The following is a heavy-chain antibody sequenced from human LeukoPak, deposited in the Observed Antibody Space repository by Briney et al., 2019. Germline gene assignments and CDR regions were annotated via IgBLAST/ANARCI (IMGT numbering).Heavy chain of an antibody. V-gene: IGHV3-74*01. CDR1: AFTFSSYW. Sequence: GGSLRLSCAASAFTFSSYWRHWVRQAPGKGLVWVSRINSDGSSTSYADSVKGRFTSSRDNAKNTLYLQMNSLRAEDTAVYYCARGVTIFGVVIKFYNWFDPWGQGTLVTVSS. CDR2: INSDGSST. CDR3: ARGVTIFGVVIKFYNWFDP. J-gene: IGHJ5*02. D-gene: IGHD3-3*01.